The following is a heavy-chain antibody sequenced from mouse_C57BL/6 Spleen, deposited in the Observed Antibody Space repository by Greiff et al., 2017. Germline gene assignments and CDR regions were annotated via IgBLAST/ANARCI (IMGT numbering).Heavy chain of an antibody. Sequence: EVQLVESGGDLVKPGGSLKLSCAASGFTFSSYGMSWVRQTPDKRLEWVATISSGGSYTYYPDSVKGRFTISRDNAKNTLYLQMSSLKSDDTAMYYCARRDYYFDYWGQGTTLTVSS. J-gene: IGHJ2*01. CDR3: ARRDYYFDY. V-gene: IGHV5-6*01. CDR2: ISSGGSYT. CDR1: GFTFSSYG.